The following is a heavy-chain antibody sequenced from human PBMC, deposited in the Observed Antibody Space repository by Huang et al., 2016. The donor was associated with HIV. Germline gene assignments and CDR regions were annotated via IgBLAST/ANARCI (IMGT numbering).Heavy chain of an antibody. Sequence: QVQLVESGGGVVQPGRSLRLSCAASGFPFNNHAMPWVRQAPGKGLDGVEVRSNEGRNNYYAEAVKGRFTIARDSSKSTLFLHMTSRRTEDTTVYYCARAKDTWDAYDIWGQGTMVIVSS. CDR2: RSNEGRNN. CDR3: ARAKDTWDAYDI. J-gene: IGHJ3*02. V-gene: IGHV3-30*04. CDR1: GFPFNNHA. D-gene: IGHD5-18*01.